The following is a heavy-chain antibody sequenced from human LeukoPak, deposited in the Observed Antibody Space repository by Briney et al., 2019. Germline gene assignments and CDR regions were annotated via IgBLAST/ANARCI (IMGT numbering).Heavy chain of an antibody. Sequence: ASVKVSCKASGYTFTSYDINWVRQATGQGLEWMGWMNPNSGNTGYAQKFQGRVTITRNTSIRTAYMELSSLRSEDTAVYYCARRPWRVTKDWYFDLWGRGTLVTISS. CDR3: ARRPWRVTKDWYFDL. CDR2: MNPNSGNT. CDR1: GYTFTSYD. V-gene: IGHV1-8*03. D-gene: IGHD2-21*02. J-gene: IGHJ2*01.